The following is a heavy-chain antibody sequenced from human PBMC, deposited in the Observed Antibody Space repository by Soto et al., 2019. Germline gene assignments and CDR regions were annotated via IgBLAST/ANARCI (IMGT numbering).Heavy chain of an antibody. Sequence: QVQLQQWGAGLLKRSETLSLTRAVYGGSFSGYYWCWIRQPPGKGLEWIGEINHSGSTNYNPPLKSRVTISVDTSKNQRSRKLSSVTAADTAVYYCARTQRGYSGYGRLAPWGQGTLVTVSS. D-gene: IGHD5-12*01. CDR2: INHSGST. J-gene: IGHJ5*02. CDR1: GGSFSGYY. V-gene: IGHV4-34*01. CDR3: ARTQRGYSGYGRLAP.